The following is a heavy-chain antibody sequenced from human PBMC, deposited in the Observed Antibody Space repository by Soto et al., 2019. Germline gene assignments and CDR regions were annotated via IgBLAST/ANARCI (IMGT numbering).Heavy chain of an antibody. CDR1: GYTFSDFW. Sequence: GEALKISCKGSGYTFSDFWIAWVRQMPGKGLEWMGIIYPGDSDTRHSPSFEGQVTMSADAPNTTAYLHWSSLKASDPAIYYCVPPLGEHSRSADFRGQRTRFAVSS. CDR2: IYPGDSDT. D-gene: IGHD3-16*01. J-gene: IGHJ1*01. CDR3: VPPLGEHSRSADF. V-gene: IGHV5-51*04.